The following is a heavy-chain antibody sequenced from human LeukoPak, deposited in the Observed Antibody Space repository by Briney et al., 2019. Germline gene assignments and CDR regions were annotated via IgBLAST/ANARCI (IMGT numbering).Heavy chain of an antibody. CDR1: GGSISSSSYY. CDR2: IYYSGST. D-gene: IGHD2-2*02. Sequence: SETLSLTCTVSGGSISSSSYYWGWIRQPPGKGLEWIGSIYYSGSTYYNPSLKSRVTISVDTSKNQFSLKLSSVTAADTAVYYCARAAIVVVPAAIRYLFDPWGQGTLVTVSS. J-gene: IGHJ5*02. V-gene: IGHV4-39*07. CDR3: ARAAIVVVPAAIRYLFDP.